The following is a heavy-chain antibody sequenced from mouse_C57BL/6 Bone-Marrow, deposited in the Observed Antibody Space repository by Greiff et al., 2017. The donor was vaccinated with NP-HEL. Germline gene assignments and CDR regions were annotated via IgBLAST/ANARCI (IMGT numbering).Heavy chain of an antibody. CDR1: GYTFTSYW. D-gene: IGHD1-1*01. CDR2: IDPSDSYT. J-gene: IGHJ2*01. CDR3: AKYSITTYFDY. V-gene: IGHV1-59*01. Sequence: QVQLQQSGAELVRPGTSVKMSCKASGYTFTSYWMHWVKQRPGQGLEWIGVIDPSDSYTNYNQKFKGKATLTVDTSSSTAYMQLSSLTSEDAAVYYCAKYSITTYFDYWGQGTTLTVSS.